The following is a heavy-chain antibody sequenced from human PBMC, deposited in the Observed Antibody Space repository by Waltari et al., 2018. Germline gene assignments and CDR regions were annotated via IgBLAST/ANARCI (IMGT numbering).Heavy chain of an antibody. CDR2: IYYSGST. V-gene: IGHV4-59*01. CDR3: ARADSSGYYSTYYFDY. Sequence: QVQLQESGPGLVKPSETLSLTCTVSGGSISSYYWSWIRQPPGKGLEWIGYIYYSGSTNYNPSLKSRVTISVDTSKNQFSLKLSSVTAADTAVYYCARADSSGYYSTYYFDYWGQGTLVTVSS. CDR1: GGSISSYY. D-gene: IGHD3-22*01. J-gene: IGHJ4*02.